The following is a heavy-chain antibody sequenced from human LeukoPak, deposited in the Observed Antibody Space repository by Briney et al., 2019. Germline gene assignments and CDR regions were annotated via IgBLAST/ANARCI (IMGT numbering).Heavy chain of an antibody. Sequence: GGSLRLSCAASGFAVSRNYMSWVRQAPGKGLEWVSSISGSSNYIYYADSLKGRFTISRDNAKNSLYLQMNSLRAEDTALYYCAKGIAAARSHSMDVWGTGTTVTVSS. V-gene: IGHV3-21*01. CDR2: ISGSSNYI. CDR3: AKGIAAARSHSMDV. D-gene: IGHD6-13*01. J-gene: IGHJ6*03. CDR1: GFAVSRNY.